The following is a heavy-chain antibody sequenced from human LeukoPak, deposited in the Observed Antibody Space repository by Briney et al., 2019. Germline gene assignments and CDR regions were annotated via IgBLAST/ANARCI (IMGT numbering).Heavy chain of an antibody. CDR1: GFTFSSYA. Sequence: GGSLRLSCAASGFTFSSYAMSWVRQAPGKGLEWVSAISGSGGSTYYADSVKGRFTISRDNSKSTLYLQMNSLRAEDTAVYYCAKRDSRGWFYYYWGQGTLVTVSS. J-gene: IGHJ4*02. CDR3: AKRDSRGWFYYY. D-gene: IGHD3-10*01. V-gene: IGHV3-23*01. CDR2: ISGSGGST.